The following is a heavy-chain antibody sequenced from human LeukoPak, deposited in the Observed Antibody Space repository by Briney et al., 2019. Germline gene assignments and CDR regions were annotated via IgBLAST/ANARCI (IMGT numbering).Heavy chain of an antibody. V-gene: IGHV3-30*03. CDR1: GFTFSSYG. J-gene: IGHJ3*02. Sequence: GGSLRLSCAASGFTFSSYGMHWVRQAPGKGLEWVAVISYDGSNKYYADSVKGRFTISRDNSKNTLYLQMNSLRAGDTAVYYCATRADAFDIWGQGTMVTVSS. CDR3: ATRADAFDI. CDR2: ISYDGSNK.